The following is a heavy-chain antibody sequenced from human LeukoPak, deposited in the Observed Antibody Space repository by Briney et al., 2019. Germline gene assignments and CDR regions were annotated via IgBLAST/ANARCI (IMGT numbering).Heavy chain of an antibody. Sequence: SVKVSCKASGGTFSSYAFSWVRQAPGQGHEWMGGIIPIFGTANYAQKFQGRVTITADESTSTAYMELRSLRSDDTAVYFCARAASGSGWYGGDYWGQGTLVTVSS. CDR2: IIPIFGTA. V-gene: IGHV1-69*01. D-gene: IGHD6-19*01. CDR3: ARAASGSGWYGGDY. J-gene: IGHJ4*02. CDR1: GGTFSSYA.